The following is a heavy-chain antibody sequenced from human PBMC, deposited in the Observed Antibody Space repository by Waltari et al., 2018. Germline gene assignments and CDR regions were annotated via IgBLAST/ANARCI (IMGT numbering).Heavy chain of an antibody. Sequence: QVQLQESGPGLVKPSHTLSLTCTVSGGSISSGSYYWSWIRQPAGKGLEWIGRIDTRGSTNYNPSLKRRVTISVDTSKNQFSRKLSAVTAADTAVYYCARVRVGATDAFDIWAKGQWSPSLQ. CDR1: GGSISSGSYY. CDR2: IDTRGST. D-gene: IGHD2-15*01. V-gene: IGHV4-61*02. CDR3: ARVRVGATDAFDI. J-gene: IGHJ3*02.